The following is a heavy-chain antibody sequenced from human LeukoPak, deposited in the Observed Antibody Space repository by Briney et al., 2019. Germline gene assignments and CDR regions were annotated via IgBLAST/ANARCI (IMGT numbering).Heavy chain of an antibody. J-gene: IGHJ4*02. V-gene: IGHV4-59*08. D-gene: IGHD1-14*01. CDR3: ARHRGSNLNRSFDF. Sequence: PSETLSLTCSVSGGSISGYYWSWIRQPPGKGLEWIASIYYSGSTNYNPSLKSRVTVSLDTSKNQFSLKLSSVTAADTAVYFCARHRGSNLNRSFDFWGQGTLVTVSS. CDR1: GGSISGYY. CDR2: IYYSGST.